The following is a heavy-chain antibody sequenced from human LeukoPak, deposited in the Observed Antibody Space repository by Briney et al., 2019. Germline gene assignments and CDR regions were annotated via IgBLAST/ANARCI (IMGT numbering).Heavy chain of an antibody. J-gene: IGHJ3*01. V-gene: IGHV3-74*01. CDR3: ARGAGLDCSRTGRYVIDV. CDR1: GFTFSSYW. D-gene: IGHD2-2*01. Sequence: GGSLRLSCAASGFTFSSYWMHWVRQAPGKGLVWVSRIKTDGTSTNYADSVKGRFTISRDNAKNTLYLQMNSLRAEDTALYYCARGAGLDCSRTGRYVIDVWGRGTMVTVSS. CDR2: IKTDGTST.